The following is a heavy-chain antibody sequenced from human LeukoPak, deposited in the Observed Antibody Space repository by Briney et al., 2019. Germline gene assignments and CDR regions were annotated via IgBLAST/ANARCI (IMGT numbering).Heavy chain of an antibody. CDR3: AREIVSAVAGNFDY. CDR1: GFTVSSYE. D-gene: IGHD6-19*01. Sequence: PGGSLRLSCAASGFTVSSYEMNWVRQSPGKGLEWVSYISSSDSTRTYADSVKGRFTISRDNAKNSLYLEMNSLRAEDTAVYYCAREIVSAVAGNFDYWGQGTLVTVSS. V-gene: IGHV3-48*03. CDR2: ISSSDSTR. J-gene: IGHJ4*02.